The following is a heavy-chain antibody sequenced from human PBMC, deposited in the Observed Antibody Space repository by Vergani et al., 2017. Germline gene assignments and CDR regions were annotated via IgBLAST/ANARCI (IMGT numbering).Heavy chain of an antibody. V-gene: IGHV3-9*01. CDR1: GFTFDDYA. Sequence: EVQLVESGGGLGQPGRSLILSRAAPGFTFDDYAMHLVRQAPGKGLGWVSGISWISGSIGYADSVKGRFTISRDKAKNSLYPQMNSLGAEDTALYYCARAGYRGYGYCYYYVDVWGKGTTVTVSS. D-gene: IGHD5-12*01. CDR2: ISWISGSI. CDR3: ARAGYRGYGYCYYYVDV. J-gene: IGHJ6*03.